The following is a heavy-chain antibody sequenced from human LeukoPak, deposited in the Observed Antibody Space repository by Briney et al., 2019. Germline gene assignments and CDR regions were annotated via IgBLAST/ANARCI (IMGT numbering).Heavy chain of an antibody. V-gene: IGHV1-2*02. CDR3: ARDKKRFEYFVGNAFDI. CDR1: GYTFTGYY. D-gene: IGHD1-26*01. J-gene: IGHJ3*02. CDR2: INPNSGGT. Sequence: ASVRVSCKASGYTFTGYYMHWVRQAPGQGLEWMGWINPNSGGTNYAQKFQGRVTMTRDTSISTAYMELSRLRSDDTAVYYCARDKKRFEYFVGNAFDIWGQGTMVTVSS.